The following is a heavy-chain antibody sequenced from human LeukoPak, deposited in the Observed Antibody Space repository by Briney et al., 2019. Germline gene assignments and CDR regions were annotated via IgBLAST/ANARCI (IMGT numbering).Heavy chain of an antibody. CDR2: IRANGETK. CDR3: GRDLNWGAFDI. Sequence: PGGSLRLSCAASGFTFSSYEMNWVRQAPGKGLEWVSGIRANGETKYYADSVRGRFTISRDNSRSMVWLQMNSLTAEDTAMYYCGRDLNWGAFDIRGLGTLVTVSS. V-gene: IGHV3-23*01. J-gene: IGHJ3*02. D-gene: IGHD7-27*01. CDR1: GFTFSSYE.